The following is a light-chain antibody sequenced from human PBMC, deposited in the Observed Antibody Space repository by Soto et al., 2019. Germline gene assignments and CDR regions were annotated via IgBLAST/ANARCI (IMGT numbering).Light chain of an antibody. CDR2: DVS. CDR3: SSYTSSSTQV. J-gene: IGLJ1*01. Sequence: QSVLTQPASVSGSPGQSITNSCIGTSSDVGGYNYVSWYQQHPGKAPKLMIYDVSSRPSGVSNRFSGSKSGNTASLTISGLQAEDEADYYCSSYTSSSTQVFGTGTKVTVL. V-gene: IGLV2-14*01. CDR1: SSDVGGYNY.